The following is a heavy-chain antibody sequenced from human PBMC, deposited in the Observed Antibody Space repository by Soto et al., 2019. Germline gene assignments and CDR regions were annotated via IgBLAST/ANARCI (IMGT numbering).Heavy chain of an antibody. CDR1: GYTFTSYA. CDR2: INAGNGNT. V-gene: IGHV1-3*01. CDR3: ARERGVEKNNWFDP. D-gene: IGHD3-10*01. Sequence: ASVKGSFNASGYTFTSYAMHWVRQAPGQRLEWMGWINAGNGNTKYSQKFQGRVTITRDTSASTAYMELSRLRSDDTAVYYCARERGVEKNNWFDPWGQGTLVTVSS. J-gene: IGHJ5*02.